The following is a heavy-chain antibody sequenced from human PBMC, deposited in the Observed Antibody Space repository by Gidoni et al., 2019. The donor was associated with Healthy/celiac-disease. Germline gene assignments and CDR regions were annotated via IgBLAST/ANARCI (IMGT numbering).Heavy chain of an antibody. V-gene: IGHV4-39*01. Sequence: QLQLQESGPGLVTPSETLSLTCTVSGGSISSSSYYWGWIRQPPGKGLEWIGSFYYSGSTYYTPSPKMRVTISVDTSKNQFPLKLSSVTAADTAVYSCARRPGGGAYFDYWGQGTLVTVSS. CDR2: FYYSGST. D-gene: IGHD3-10*01. J-gene: IGHJ4*02. CDR3: ARRPGGGAYFDY. CDR1: GGSISSSSYY.